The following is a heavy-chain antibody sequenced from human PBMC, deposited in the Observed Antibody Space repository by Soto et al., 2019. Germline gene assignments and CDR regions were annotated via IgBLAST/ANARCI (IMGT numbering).Heavy chain of an antibody. J-gene: IGHJ4*02. D-gene: IGHD3-22*01. CDR3: AGSSGYYFFDY. Sequence: QVQLVESGGGVVQPGRSLRLSCAASGFTFSSYGMHWVRQAPGKGLEWVAVIWYDASNKYYADSVKGRFTISRDNSKNTLYLQMNSLRAEDTAVYYCAGSSGYYFFDYWGQGTLVTVSS. CDR2: IWYDASNK. V-gene: IGHV3-33*01. CDR1: GFTFSSYG.